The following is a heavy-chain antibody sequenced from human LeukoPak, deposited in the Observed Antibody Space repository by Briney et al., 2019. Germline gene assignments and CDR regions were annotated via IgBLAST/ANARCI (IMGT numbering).Heavy chain of an antibody. V-gene: IGHV5-51*01. Sequence: GESLKISCKSSGYSFTTYWIGWVRQMPGKGLEWMAIIYPGDSDTKYSPSLQGQVTISADKSISTAYLQWSSLKASDTAMYYCARPPGDSSLEQGAFDIWGQGTMVTVSS. CDR3: ARPPGDSSLEQGAFDI. CDR1: GYSFTTYW. D-gene: IGHD6-13*01. J-gene: IGHJ3*02. CDR2: IYPGDSDT.